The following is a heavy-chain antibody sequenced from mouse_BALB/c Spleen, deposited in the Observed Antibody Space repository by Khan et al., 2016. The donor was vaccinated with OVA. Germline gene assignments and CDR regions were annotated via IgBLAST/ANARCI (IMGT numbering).Heavy chain of an antibody. Sequence: VQLQQSGAELVRPGASVKLSCKTSGYIFTSYWIHWVKQRSGQGLEWIARIYPGTNNTYYNEKLKDKATLTADKSSSTAYMQRSSLKSEDAAVVCGAREEALYYFDYWGQGTTLTVSS. CDR1: GYIFTSYW. D-gene: IGHD3-2*02. CDR3: AREEALYYFDY. J-gene: IGHJ2*01. V-gene: IGHV1S132*01. CDR2: IYPGTNNT.